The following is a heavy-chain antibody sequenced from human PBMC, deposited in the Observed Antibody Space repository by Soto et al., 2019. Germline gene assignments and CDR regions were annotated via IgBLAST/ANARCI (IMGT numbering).Heavy chain of an antibody. D-gene: IGHD6-13*01. V-gene: IGHV3-64D*08. CDR2: ISSNGGST. CDR3: VKLSSSWYSEKYYYGMDV. CDR1: GFTFSSYA. Sequence: GGSLRLSCSASGFTFSSYAMHWVRQAPGKGLEYVSAISSNGGSTYYADSVKGRFTISRDNSKNTLYLQMSSLRAEDTAVYYCVKLSSSWYSEKYYYGMDVWGQGTTVTVSS. J-gene: IGHJ6*02.